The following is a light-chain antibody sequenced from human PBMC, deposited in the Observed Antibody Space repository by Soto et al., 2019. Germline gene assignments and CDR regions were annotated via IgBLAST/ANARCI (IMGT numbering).Light chain of an antibody. CDR3: QQRSNWPLT. Sequence: EIVLTQSPATLSLSPGERATLSCRASQSVSSYLAWYHKKPGQDPRILIYDASNRATGIPARFSGSGSATDFNLTISRLETEDFAVYDCQQRSNWPLTFGGGTRLEIK. CDR2: DAS. CDR1: QSVSSY. J-gene: IGKJ5*01. V-gene: IGKV3-11*01.